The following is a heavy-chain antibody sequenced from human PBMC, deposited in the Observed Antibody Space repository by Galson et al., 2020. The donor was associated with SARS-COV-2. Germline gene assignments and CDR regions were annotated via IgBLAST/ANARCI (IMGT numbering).Heavy chain of an antibody. D-gene: IGHD1-7*01. CDR1: GGSISSYY. CDR2: IYYSGST. J-gene: IGHJ5*02. CDR3: ARGLAGELRGALDNWFDP. V-gene: IGHV4-59*13. Sequence: SETLSLTCTVSGGSISSYYWSWIRQPPGKGLEWIGYIYYSGSTNYNPSPKSRVTISVDTSKNQFSLKLSSVTAADTAVYYCARGLAGELRGALDNWFDPWGQGTLVTVSS.